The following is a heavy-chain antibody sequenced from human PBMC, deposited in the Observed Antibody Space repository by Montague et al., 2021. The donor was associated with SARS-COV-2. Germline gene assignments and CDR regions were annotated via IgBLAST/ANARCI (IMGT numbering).Heavy chain of an antibody. V-gene: IGHV4-59*12. CDR2: STYCGTT. CDR1: GVSISSYY. CDR3: AREQRLVLYLGMDL. D-gene: IGHD3-16*01. J-gene: IGHJ6*02. Sequence: SETLSLTCSVSGVSISSYYWTWIRQPPGKGLDWIWYSTYCGTTNYNPSLTSRVTISLDTSKNQVYLTLNFVTATDTATYYCAREQRLVLYLGMDLCG.